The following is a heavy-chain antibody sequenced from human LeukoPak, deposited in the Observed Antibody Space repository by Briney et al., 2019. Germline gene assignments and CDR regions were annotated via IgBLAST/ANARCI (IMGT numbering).Heavy chain of an antibody. D-gene: IGHD5/OR15-5a*01. CDR1: GSSFATYW. J-gene: IGHJ4*02. Sequence: KHGESLKISCKGSGSSFATYWVAWVRQMPGKGLEWMGIIYPGDSDTRYSPSFQGQVTISADKSISTAYLQWSSLKASDTAMYYCTRRMVSTEELDYWGQGTLVTVSS. CDR3: TRRMVSTEELDY. V-gene: IGHV5-51*01. CDR2: IYPGDSDT.